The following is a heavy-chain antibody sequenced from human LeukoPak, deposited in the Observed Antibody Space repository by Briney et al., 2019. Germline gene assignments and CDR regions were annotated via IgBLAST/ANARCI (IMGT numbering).Heavy chain of an antibody. J-gene: IGHJ4*02. CDR2: ISSSGTYI. Sequence: GGSLRLSCAASGFTFDTYAMTWVRQAPGKGLEWVSSISSSGTYIYYAESLRGRSTISRDNTKNFLYLQLSTLRVEDTAVYYCARDRPTGRSRGVVVQWGQGTLVTVFS. CDR1: GFTFDTYA. V-gene: IGHV3-21*01. CDR3: ARDRPTGRSRGVVVQ. D-gene: IGHD2-15*01.